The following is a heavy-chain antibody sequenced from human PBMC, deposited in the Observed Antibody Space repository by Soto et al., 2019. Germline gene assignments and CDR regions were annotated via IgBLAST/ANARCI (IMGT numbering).Heavy chain of an antibody. V-gene: IGHV4-38-2*02. J-gene: IGHJ4*02. CDR1: GYSISSGYN. CDR3: ASEGSGATDY. Sequence: SETLSLTCSVSGYSISSGYNWAWIRQPPGKGLEWIGSIYHTGNTMTNPSLQSRLTIAVETSKNQFSLSVRSVTAADTAVYFCASEGSGATDYWGQGTLVTVSS. CDR2: IYHTGNT. D-gene: IGHD1-26*01.